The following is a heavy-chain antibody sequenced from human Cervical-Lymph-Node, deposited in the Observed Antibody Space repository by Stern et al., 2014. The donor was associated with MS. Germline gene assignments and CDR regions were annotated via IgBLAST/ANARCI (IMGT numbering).Heavy chain of an antibody. CDR1: GYNFIDHA. J-gene: IGHJ4*02. Sequence: VQLVQSGAEVKKPGASMTISCKTSGYNFIDHAIHWVRQDPGQRLEWMGWINGGPGTTKYSQKFQGRVSFTRDKAASAAYMDLSSLSPDDTAVYYCARQPDYSDFLDFWGQGTLVTVSS. CDR3: ARQPDYSDFLDF. V-gene: IGHV1-3*01. CDR2: INGGPGTT. D-gene: IGHD4-11*01.